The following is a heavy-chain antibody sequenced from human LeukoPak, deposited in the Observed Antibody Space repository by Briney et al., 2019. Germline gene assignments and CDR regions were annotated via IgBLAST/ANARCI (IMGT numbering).Heavy chain of an antibody. V-gene: IGHV3-30*18. CDR2: ISYDGSNK. J-gene: IGHJ4*02. CDR3: AKDGSGYSSSWYWNYFDY. Sequence: GRSLRLSCAASGFTSSSYGMHWVRQAPGKGLEWVAVISYDGSNKYYADSVKGRFTISRDNSKNTLYLQMNSLRAEDTAVYYCAKDGSGYSSSWYWNYFDYWGQGTLVTVSS. CDR1: GFTSSSYG. D-gene: IGHD6-13*01.